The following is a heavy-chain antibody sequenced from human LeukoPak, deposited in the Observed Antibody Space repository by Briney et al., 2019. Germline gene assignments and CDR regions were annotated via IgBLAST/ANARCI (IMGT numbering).Heavy chain of an antibody. CDR2: MNPNSGNT. D-gene: IGHD3-22*01. Sequence: ASVKVSCKAFGYTFTSYDINWVRQATGQGLEWMGWMNPNSGNTGYAQKFQGRVTITRNTSISTAYMELSSLRSEDTAVYYCAGTYYYDSSGYRKFDYWGQGTLVTVSS. CDR3: AGTYYYDSSGYRKFDY. CDR1: GYTFTSYD. J-gene: IGHJ4*02. V-gene: IGHV1-8*03.